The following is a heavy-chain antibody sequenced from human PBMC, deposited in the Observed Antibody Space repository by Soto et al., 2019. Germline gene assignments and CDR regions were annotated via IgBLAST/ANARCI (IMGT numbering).Heavy chain of an antibody. V-gene: IGHV2-26*01. D-gene: IGHD3-3*01. Sequence: QVTLKESGPLLVKPTETLTLTCTVSGLSFSNSRMGVSWIRQPPGKAPEWLAHIFSNDEKSYSPSLKSRLTSSKDTSKSQVVLTMANMVPVDTATYYCTRVIKVFWHGDRRFDPWCQGTLVTVSS. J-gene: IGHJ5*02. CDR1: GLSFSNSRMG. CDR3: TRVIKVFWHGDRRFDP. CDR2: IFSNDEK.